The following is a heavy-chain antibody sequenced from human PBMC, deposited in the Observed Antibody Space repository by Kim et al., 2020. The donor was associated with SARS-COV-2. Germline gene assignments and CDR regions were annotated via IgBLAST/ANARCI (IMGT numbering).Heavy chain of an antibody. CDR1: GFTFSNAW. CDR2: IKSKTDGGTT. Sequence: GGSLRLSCAASGFTFSNAWMNWVRQAPGKGLEWVGRIKSKTDGGTTDYAAPVKGRFTISRDDSKNTLYLQMNSLKTEDTAVYYCTTLLRGQQLDDAFDIWGQGTMVTVSS. J-gene: IGHJ3*02. D-gene: IGHD6-13*01. V-gene: IGHV3-15*01. CDR3: TTLLRGQQLDDAFDI.